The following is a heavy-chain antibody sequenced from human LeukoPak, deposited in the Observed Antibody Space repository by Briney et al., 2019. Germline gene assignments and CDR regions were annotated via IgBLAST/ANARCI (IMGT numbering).Heavy chain of an antibody. CDR2: IYYSGST. V-gene: IGHV4-39*07. Sequence: VKPSETLSLTCTVSGGSISSSSYYWGWIRQPPGKGLEWIGSIYYSGSTYYNPSLKSRVTISVDTSKNQFSLKLSSVTAADTAVYYCARDQILLWFGYGMDVWGQGTTVTVSS. J-gene: IGHJ6*02. CDR3: ARDQILLWFGYGMDV. CDR1: GGSISSSSYY. D-gene: IGHD3-10*01.